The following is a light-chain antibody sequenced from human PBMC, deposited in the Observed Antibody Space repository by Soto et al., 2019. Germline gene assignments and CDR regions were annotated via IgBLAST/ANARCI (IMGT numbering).Light chain of an antibody. CDR1: SSNIGSNT. J-gene: IGLJ1*01. CDR3: AAWDDSLNGYV. V-gene: IGLV1-44*01. CDR2: NHN. Sequence: QSVLTQPPSASGTPGQRVTLSCSGSSSNIGSNTVNWYQQLPGTAPKLLIYNHNQRPSEVPDRFSGSKSGASASLAISGLQSEDEADYYCAAWDDSLNGYVFGTGTKVTVL.